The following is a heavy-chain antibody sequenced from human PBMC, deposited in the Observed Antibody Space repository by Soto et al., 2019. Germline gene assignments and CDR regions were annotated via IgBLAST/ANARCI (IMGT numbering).Heavy chain of an antibody. J-gene: IGHJ2*01. V-gene: IGHV4-59*08. CDR2: IYYSGST. CDR1: GGSISSYY. D-gene: IGHD6-25*01. Sequence: QVQLQESGPGLVKPSATLALTCTVSGGSISSYYWSWIRQPPGKGLEWFGYIYYSGSTNYNPSLKSRLTRSVDTFKNQCSLKLSSVTAADTAVYYCARRTSGFYRYFDLSVRGALVTVSS. CDR3: ARRTSGFYRYFDL.